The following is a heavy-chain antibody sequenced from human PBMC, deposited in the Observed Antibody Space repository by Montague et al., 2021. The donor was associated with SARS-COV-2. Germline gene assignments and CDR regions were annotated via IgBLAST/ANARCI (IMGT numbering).Heavy chain of an antibody. V-gene: IGHV4-38-2*02. J-gene: IGHJ5*02. Sequence: SETLSLTCTVSGFSIGSGDYWGWIRQPPGKGLEWIGSIYHSGTTYYNPSLQSRLTISLDTSKNQFSLKLNSVTAADTAVYYCARGPYYYDSSGQFDPWGQGVLVTVSS. D-gene: IGHD3-22*01. CDR3: ARGPYYYDSSGQFDP. CDR1: GFSIGSGDY. CDR2: IYHSGTT.